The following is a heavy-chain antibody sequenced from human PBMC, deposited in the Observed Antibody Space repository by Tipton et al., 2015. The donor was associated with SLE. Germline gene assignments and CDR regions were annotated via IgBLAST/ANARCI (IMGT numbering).Heavy chain of an antibody. J-gene: IGHJ3*02. V-gene: IGHV3-21*01. CDR2: ISGSSSYI. Sequence: SLRLSCAASGFTFSSYSMNWVRQAPGKGLEWVSSISGSSSYIYDADSVKGRFTISRDNAKNSLYLQMNSLRAEDTAVYYCARDRGSGIAVAGDAFDIWGQGTMVTVSS. D-gene: IGHD6-19*01. CDR3: ARDRGSGIAVAGDAFDI. CDR1: GFTFSSYS.